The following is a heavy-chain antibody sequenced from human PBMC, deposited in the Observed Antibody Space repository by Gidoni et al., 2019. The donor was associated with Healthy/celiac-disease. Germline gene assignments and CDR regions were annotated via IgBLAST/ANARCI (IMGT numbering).Heavy chain of an antibody. CDR2: RSYDGSNK. CDR3: ARGLPLVTNYFDY. D-gene: IGHD6-13*01. V-gene: IGHV3-30-3*01. Sequence: QVQLVESGGGVVQPGRSLRLSWAASGFTFSSYAMHWVRQAPGKGLEWVAVRSYDGSNKYYADSVKGRFTISRDNSKNTLYLQMNSLRAEDTAVYYCARGLPLVTNYFDYWGQGTLITVSS. CDR1: GFTFSSYA. J-gene: IGHJ4*02.